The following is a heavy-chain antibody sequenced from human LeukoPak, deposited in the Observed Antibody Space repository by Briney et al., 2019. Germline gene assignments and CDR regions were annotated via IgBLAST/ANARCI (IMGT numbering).Heavy chain of an antibody. CDR2: IKQDGSEK. CDR3: ARDYDSSGYYIH. D-gene: IGHD3-22*01. V-gene: IGHV3-7*01. J-gene: IGHJ4*02. CDR1: GFTFSSYA. Sequence: PGGSLRLSCAASGFTFSSYAMSWVRQAPGKGLEWVANIKQDGSEKYYVDSVKGRFTISRDNAKNSLYLQMNSLRAEDTAVYYCARDYDSSGYYIHWGQGTLVTVSS.